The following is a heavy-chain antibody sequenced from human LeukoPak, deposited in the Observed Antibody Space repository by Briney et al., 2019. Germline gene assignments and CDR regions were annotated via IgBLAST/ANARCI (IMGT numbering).Heavy chain of an antibody. D-gene: IGHD2-2*01. Sequence: PGGSLRLSCAASGFTFSSYGMHWVRQAPGKGLEWVAVISYDGSNKYYADSVKGRFTISRDNAKNSLYLQMNSLRAEDTAVYYCATLLLGYCSSTSCSPRAPYWGQGTLVTVSS. CDR2: ISYDGSNK. V-gene: IGHV3-30*03. CDR3: ATLLLGYCSSTSCSPRAPY. J-gene: IGHJ4*02. CDR1: GFTFSSYG.